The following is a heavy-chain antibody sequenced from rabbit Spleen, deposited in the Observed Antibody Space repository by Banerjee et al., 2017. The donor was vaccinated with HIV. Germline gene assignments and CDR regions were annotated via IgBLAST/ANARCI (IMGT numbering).Heavy chain of an antibody. V-gene: IGHV1S45*01. D-gene: IGHD2-1*01. CDR1: GFPFSEKAV. J-gene: IGHJ4*01. CDR2: IYTGSSGST. CDR3: ARDPDGPDYHYFTL. Sequence: QEQLVESGGGLVKPGASLTLTCKASGFPFSEKAVMCWVRQAPGKGLTWIACIYTGSSGSTYYASWAKGRFTISKSSSTTVTLQMTSLTVADTATYFCARDPDGPDYHYFTLWGPGTLVTVS.